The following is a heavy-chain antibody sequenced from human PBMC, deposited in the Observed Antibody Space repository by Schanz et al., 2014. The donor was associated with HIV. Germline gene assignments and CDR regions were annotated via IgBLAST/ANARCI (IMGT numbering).Heavy chain of an antibody. D-gene: IGHD3-16*02. CDR3: ATCRCDGELSLLRY. V-gene: IGHV1-2*02. CDR2: INPDNAGR. CDR1: GSTFTNYG. Sequence: QVQLVQSGAEVKKPGASVPVSCKASGSTFTNYGINWVRQAPGQGLEWMGWINPDNAGRNYAQKFQGRVTMTRDTSISTAFMELSRLRSDDTAVYYCATCRCDGELSLLRYWGQGTLVTVSS. J-gene: IGHJ4*02.